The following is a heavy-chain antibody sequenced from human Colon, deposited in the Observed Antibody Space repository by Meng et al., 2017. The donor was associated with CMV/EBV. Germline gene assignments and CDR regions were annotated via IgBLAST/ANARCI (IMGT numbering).Heavy chain of an antibody. CDR2: ITTSGSSS. CDR1: GFNFITYE. CDR3: ARDRVFDY. V-gene: IGHV3-48*03. J-gene: IGHJ4*02. Sequence: GESLKISCAVSGFNFITYEMNWVRQAPGEGLEWVSSITTSGSSSYYPESVRGRFTISRDNAKNSLYLEMKSLRADDTAVYYCARDRVFDYWGQGALVTVSS.